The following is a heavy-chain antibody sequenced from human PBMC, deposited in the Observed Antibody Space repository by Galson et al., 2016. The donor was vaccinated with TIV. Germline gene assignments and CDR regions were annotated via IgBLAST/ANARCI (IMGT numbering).Heavy chain of an antibody. CDR1: GGSFSGYH. CDR2: INPRGIT. V-gene: IGHV4-34*01. Sequence: SETLFLTCGVYGGSFSGYHWSWVRQPPGKELEWIGHINPRGITTYSPSLQRRVTISADTSKNQFSLKLSSLTAADTAVYYCATEKELATPPYYYYYMDVWGEGTTVTVSS. D-gene: IGHD3-16*01. J-gene: IGHJ6*04. CDR3: ATEKELATPPYYYYYMDV.